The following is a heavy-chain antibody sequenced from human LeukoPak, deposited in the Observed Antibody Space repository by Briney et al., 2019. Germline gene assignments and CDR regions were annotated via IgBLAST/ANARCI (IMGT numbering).Heavy chain of an antibody. V-gene: IGHV4-39*07. D-gene: IGHD6-19*01. CDR2: IYYSGST. CDR3: ARGVGYSSGWERLSVSEPYWHFDL. J-gene: IGHJ2*01. CDR1: GGSISSSSYY. Sequence: SETLSLTCTVSGGSISSSSYYWGWIRQPPGKGLEWIGSIYYSGSTYYNPSLKSRVTISVDTSKNQFSLKLSSVTAADTAVYYCARGVGYSSGWERLSVSEPYWHFDLWGRGTLVTVSS.